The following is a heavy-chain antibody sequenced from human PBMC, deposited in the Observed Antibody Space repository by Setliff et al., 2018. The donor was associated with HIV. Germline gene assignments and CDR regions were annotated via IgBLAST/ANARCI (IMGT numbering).Heavy chain of an antibody. CDR2: IYTSGST. Sequence: PSETLSLTCTVSGGSISSYYWSWIRQPAGKGLEWIGRIYTSGSTNYNPSLKSRVTMSVDTSKNQFSLKLSSVTAADTAVYYCVGRSIVPVASGYYYFEYWGQGTLVTVSS. V-gene: IGHV4-4*07. CDR3: VGRSIVPVASGYYYFEY. D-gene: IGHD3-3*01. CDR1: GGSISSYY. J-gene: IGHJ4*02.